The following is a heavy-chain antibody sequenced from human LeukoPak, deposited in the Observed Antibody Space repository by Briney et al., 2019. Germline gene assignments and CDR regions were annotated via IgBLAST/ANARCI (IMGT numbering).Heavy chain of an antibody. CDR3: ASRLRERFDS. J-gene: IGHJ4*02. Sequence: GGSLRLSCAASGFSFSNNAMSWVRQAPGKGLEWVSVISGSGGSTYYAESVRGRFTISRDNSKNTLYLQTSSLRAEDTAVYYCASRLRERFDSWGQGTLVTVSS. V-gene: IGHV3-23*01. CDR2: ISGSGGST. CDR1: GFSFSNNA. D-gene: IGHD5-12*01.